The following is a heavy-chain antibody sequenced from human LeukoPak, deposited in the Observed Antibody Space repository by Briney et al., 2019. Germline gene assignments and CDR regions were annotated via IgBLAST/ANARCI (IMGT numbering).Heavy chain of an antibody. CDR1: GGTFSGYY. Sequence: PSETLSLTCAVYGGTFSGYYWSWIRQPPGKGLEWIGEINHSGSTNYNPSLKSRVTISVDTSKNQFSLKLSSVTAADTAVYYCARDFYYYDSSGYPYFDYWGQGTLVTVSS. CDR3: ARDFYYYDSSGYPYFDY. D-gene: IGHD3-22*01. CDR2: INHSGST. V-gene: IGHV4-34*01. J-gene: IGHJ4*02.